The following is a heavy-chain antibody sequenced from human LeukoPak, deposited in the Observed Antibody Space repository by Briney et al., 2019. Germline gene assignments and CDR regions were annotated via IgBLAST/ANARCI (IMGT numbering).Heavy chain of an antibody. V-gene: IGHV4-59*01. CDR3: ARGTLLWFGGDAFDI. Sequence: PSETLSLTCTVSGGSISSYYWSWIRQPPGKGLEWIGYIYYSGSTNYNPSLKSRVTISVDTSKNQFSLRLSSVTAADTAVYYCARGTLLWFGGDAFDIWGQGTMVTVSS. CDR1: GGSISSYY. CDR2: IYYSGST. D-gene: IGHD3-10*01. J-gene: IGHJ3*02.